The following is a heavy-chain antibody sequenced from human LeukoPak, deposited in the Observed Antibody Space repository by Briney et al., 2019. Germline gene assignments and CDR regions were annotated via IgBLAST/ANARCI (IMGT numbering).Heavy chain of an antibody. CDR3: ARGGYSSGWPVG. CDR2: ISSSSSYI. Sequence: GGSLRLSCQTSGFTFSSYSMNWVRQAPGKGLEWVSSISSSSSYIYYADSVKGRFTISRGNAKNSLYLQMNSLRAEDTAVYYCARGGYSSGWPVGWGQGTLVTVSS. V-gene: IGHV3-21*01. J-gene: IGHJ4*02. CDR1: GFTFSSYS. D-gene: IGHD6-19*01.